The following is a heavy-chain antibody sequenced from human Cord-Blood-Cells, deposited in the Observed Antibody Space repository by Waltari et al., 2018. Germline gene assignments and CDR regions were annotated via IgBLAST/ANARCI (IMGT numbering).Heavy chain of an antibody. Sequence: EVQLVESGGGLVQPGGSLRLSCAASGFTFSSYWMSWVRQAPGKGLEWGDNIKRDGSEKFYVDSVKGRFTISRDNAKNSLYLQMNSLRAEDTAVYYCARGGDFDYWGQGTLVTVSS. V-gene: IGHV3-7*01. CDR2: IKRDGSEK. CDR3: ARGGDFDY. CDR1: GFTFSSYW. J-gene: IGHJ4*02.